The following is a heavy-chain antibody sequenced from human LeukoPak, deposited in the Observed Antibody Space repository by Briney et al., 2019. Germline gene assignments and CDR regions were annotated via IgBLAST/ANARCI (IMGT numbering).Heavy chain of an antibody. J-gene: IGHJ3*02. CDR1: GGSIRSYY. CDR2: IYYSGST. V-gene: IGHV4-59*01. D-gene: IGHD2-8*01. Sequence: SETLTLTCTVSGGSIRSYYWRWIRQPPGKGLEWIGYIYYSGSTNYNPSLKSRVTISVDTSKNQFSLKLRSVTTADTAVYYCTRSTNLEALNIWGQGTMVTVSS. CDR3: TRSTNLEALNI.